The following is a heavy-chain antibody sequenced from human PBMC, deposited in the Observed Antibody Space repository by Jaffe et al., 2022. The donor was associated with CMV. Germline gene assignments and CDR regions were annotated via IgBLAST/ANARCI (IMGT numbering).Heavy chain of an antibody. V-gene: IGHV3-53*01. Sequence: EVQLVESGGGLIQPGGSLRLSCAASGFTVSSNYMSWVRQAPGKGLEWVSVIYSGGSTYYADSVKGRFTISRDNSKNTLYLQMNSLRAEDTAVYYCARGLTNDFWSGGHSYYYYGMDVWGQGTTVTVSS. J-gene: IGHJ6*02. CDR2: IYSGGST. CDR1: GFTVSSNY. D-gene: IGHD3-3*01. CDR3: ARGLTNDFWSGGHSYYYYGMDV.